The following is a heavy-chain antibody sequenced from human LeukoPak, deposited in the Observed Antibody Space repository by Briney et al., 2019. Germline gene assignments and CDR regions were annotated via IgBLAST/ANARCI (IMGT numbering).Heavy chain of an antibody. D-gene: IGHD2-21*02. J-gene: IGHJ3*02. CDR3: ARAAIMQKDAFDI. CDR2: IYTSGST. V-gene: IGHV4-4*07. CDR1: GGSISSYY. Sequence: SETLSLTCSVSGGSISSYYGSWIRQPAGKGLEWIGRIYTSGSTNYNPSLKSRVTMSVDTSKNQFSLKLSSVTAADTAVYYCARAAIMQKDAFDIWGQGTMVTVSS.